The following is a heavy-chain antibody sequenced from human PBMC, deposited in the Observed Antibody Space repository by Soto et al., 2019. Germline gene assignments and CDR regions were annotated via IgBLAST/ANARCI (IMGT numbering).Heavy chain of an antibody. D-gene: IGHD1-1*01. V-gene: IGHV3-33*01. CDR3: AGDTTEFAY. CDR2: IWYDGSNK. Sequence: QVQLVESGGGVVQPGRSLRLSCAASGFTVSTYGMHWVRQAPGKGLEWVAVIWYDGSNKYYADSVKGRFTISRDNSKNTLYLQMNSRRAKDTAGYYCAGDTTEFAYWGQETLVTVSP. J-gene: IGHJ4*02. CDR1: GFTVSTYG.